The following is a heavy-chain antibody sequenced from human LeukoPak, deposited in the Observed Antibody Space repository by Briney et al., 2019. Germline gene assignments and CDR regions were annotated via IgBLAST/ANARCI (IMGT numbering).Heavy chain of an antibody. D-gene: IGHD2-2*01. CDR3: ARDSMPVLGYCSSTSCYGSY. CDR2: ISSSSSTI. CDR1: GFTFSSYS. Sequence: GGSLRLSCAASGFTFSSYSMNWVRQAPGKGLEWVSYISSSSSTIYYADSVKGRFTISRDNAKNSLYLQMNSLRDEDTAVYYCARDSMPVLGYCSSTSCYGSYWCQGTLVTVSS. J-gene: IGHJ4*02. V-gene: IGHV3-48*02.